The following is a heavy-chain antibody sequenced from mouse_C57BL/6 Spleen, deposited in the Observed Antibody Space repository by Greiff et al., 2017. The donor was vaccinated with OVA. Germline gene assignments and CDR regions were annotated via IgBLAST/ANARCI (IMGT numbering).Heavy chain of an antibody. Sequence: DVMLVESGGGLVKPGGSLKLSCAASGFTFSDYGMHWVRQAPEKGLEWVAYISSGSSTIYYADTVKGRFTISRDNAKNTLFLQMTSLRSEDTAMYYCARTYYYGSSPLFDYWGQGTTLTVSS. D-gene: IGHD1-1*01. J-gene: IGHJ2*01. V-gene: IGHV5-17*01. CDR3: ARTYYYGSSPLFDY. CDR1: GFTFSDYG. CDR2: ISSGSSTI.